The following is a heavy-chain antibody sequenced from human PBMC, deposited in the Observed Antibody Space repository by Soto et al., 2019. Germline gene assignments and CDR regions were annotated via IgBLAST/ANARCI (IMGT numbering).Heavy chain of an antibody. D-gene: IGHD3-22*01. CDR1: GFTLSNYG. CDR3: AKDKYDD. Sequence: EVQLLESGGGLVQPGGSLRLSCAASGFTLSNYGMNWVRQAPGKGLEWVSGISGSDGSTYYADSVKGRFTISRDNSKNTLYLQMNTLGAEDTAVYYCAKDKYDDWGQGTLVTVSS. V-gene: IGHV3-23*01. J-gene: IGHJ4*02. CDR2: ISGSDGST.